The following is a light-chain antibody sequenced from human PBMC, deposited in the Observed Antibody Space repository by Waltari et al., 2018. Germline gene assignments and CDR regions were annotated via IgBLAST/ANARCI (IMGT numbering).Light chain of an antibody. CDR1: QSLYSGY. Sequence: EFVLTQSPGTLSLSPGASPTLSCSASQSLYSGYLAWYQQKPGQAPNLLIYDASSRASGIPDRFSASGSGTDFTLTISRLEPEDFAVYYCQQYGYSSWTFGQGTKVEIK. CDR2: DAS. CDR3: QQYGYSSWT. J-gene: IGKJ1*01. V-gene: IGKV3-20*01.